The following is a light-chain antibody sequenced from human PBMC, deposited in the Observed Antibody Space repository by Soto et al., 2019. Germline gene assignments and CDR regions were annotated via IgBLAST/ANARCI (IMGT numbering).Light chain of an antibody. CDR2: GPS. Sequence: TVLTQSPGTLYFSPGERATLSCRASQSVDNNHVAWYQQRRGLPPRLLIYGPSNRATGIPDRFSGSGSGTDFTLTISRLEPEDFAVYLCQQYGNSPPGTFGQGTRLEIK. CDR1: QSVDNNH. J-gene: IGKJ5*01. CDR3: QQYGNSPPGT. V-gene: IGKV3-20*01.